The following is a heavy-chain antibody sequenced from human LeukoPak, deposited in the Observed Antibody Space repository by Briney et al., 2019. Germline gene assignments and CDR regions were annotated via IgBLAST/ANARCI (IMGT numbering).Heavy chain of an antibody. CDR3: ARVERLAYFDY. V-gene: IGHV3-21*01. J-gene: IGHJ4*02. D-gene: IGHD6-25*01. Sequence: GGSLRLSRAASGFTFSSYSMNWVRQAPGKGLEWVSSISSSSSYIYYADSVKGRFTISRDNAKHSLYLQMNSLRAEDTAAYYCARVERLAYFDYWGQGTLVTVSS. CDR1: GFTFSSYS. CDR2: ISSSSSYI.